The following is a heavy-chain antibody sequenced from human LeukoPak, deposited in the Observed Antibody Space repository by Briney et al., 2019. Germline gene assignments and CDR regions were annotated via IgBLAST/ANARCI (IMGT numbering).Heavy chain of an antibody. V-gene: IGHV3-21*01. CDR1: GFTFSSYS. CDR2: ISSSSSYI. CDR3: ARELRHDYYDSSGLLD. J-gene: IGHJ4*02. Sequence: GGSLRLSCAASGFTFSSYSMNWVRQAPGKGLEWVSSISSSSSYIYYADSVKGRFTISRDNAKNSLYLQMNSLRAKDTAVYYCARELRHDYYDSSGLLDWGQGTLVTVSS. D-gene: IGHD3-22*01.